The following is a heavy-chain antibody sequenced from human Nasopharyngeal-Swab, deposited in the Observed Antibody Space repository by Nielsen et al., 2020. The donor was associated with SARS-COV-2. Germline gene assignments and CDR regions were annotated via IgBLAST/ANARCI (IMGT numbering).Heavy chain of an antibody. V-gene: IGHV3-33*07. D-gene: IGHD2-21*01. CDR2: IWFDGSEK. Sequence: GESLKISCEAFGFPFSTYYMYWVRQAPGKGLQWVAVIWFDGSEKYYADSVKGRFTISRDNSNNTLYLHMSSLRADDTAVYYCASGAPGDFEYFQNWGQGTLVTVAS. J-gene: IGHJ1*01. CDR1: GFPFSTYY. CDR3: ASGAPGDFEYFQN.